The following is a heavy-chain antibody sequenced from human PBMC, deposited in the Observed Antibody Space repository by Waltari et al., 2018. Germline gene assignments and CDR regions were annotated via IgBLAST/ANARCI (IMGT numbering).Heavy chain of an antibody. CDR3: ATSSSGWYQDASDV. J-gene: IGHJ3*01. V-gene: IGHV1-69*05. CDR2: MIPMFGAP. CDR1: GGALSYYG. Sequence: QVQLVQSGAEVKKPGSSVRVSCKASGGALSYYGIRWVRQAPGQGLEWMGGMIPMFGAPNYAQKFQGRITITTDESTRTDYMELSSLRSDDTAVYFCATSSSGWYQDASDVWGHGTLVTV. D-gene: IGHD6-19*01.